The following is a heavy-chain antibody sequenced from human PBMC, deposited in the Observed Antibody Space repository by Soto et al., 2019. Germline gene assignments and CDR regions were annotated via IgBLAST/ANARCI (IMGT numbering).Heavy chain of an antibody. CDR1: GFTFTSSA. Sequence: QMQLVQSGPEVKKPGTSVKVSCKASGFTFTSSAVQWVRQARGQRLEWIGWIVVGSGNTNYAQKFQERVTITRDIPTSTPYMELSRLRSEEPAVYYCAPDRTYCGGDCYVDWGQGTPVTVSS. CDR3: APDRTYCGGDCYVD. CDR2: IVVGSGNT. J-gene: IGHJ4*02. D-gene: IGHD2-21*02. V-gene: IGHV1-58*01.